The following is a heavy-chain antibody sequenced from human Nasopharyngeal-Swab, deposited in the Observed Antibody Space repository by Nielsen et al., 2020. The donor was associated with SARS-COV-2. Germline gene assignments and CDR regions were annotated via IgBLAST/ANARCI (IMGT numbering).Heavy chain of an antibody. CDR2: IVVVSGNT. Sequence: SVKVSCKASGFTFTSSAVQWVRQARGQRLEWIGWIVVVSGNTHYAQKFQERVTITRDMSTNTAYMELSSLRSEDTAVYYCAARPSPNYEYVWGDDYWGQGTLVTVSS. V-gene: IGHV1-58*01. J-gene: IGHJ4*02. D-gene: IGHD3-16*01. CDR3: AARPSPNYEYVWGDDY. CDR1: GFTFTSSA.